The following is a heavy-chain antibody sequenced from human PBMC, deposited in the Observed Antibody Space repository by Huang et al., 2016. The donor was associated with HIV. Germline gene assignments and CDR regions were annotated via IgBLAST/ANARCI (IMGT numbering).Heavy chain of an antibody. D-gene: IGHD6-13*01. Sequence: QVQLVESGGGVVQPGRSLRISCAASGFTFSSYGMHWVRQAPGKGRGWVAVISYEAKTKEYADSVKGRFSIARDNSKTTVYLQLNSLRLEDTAVYYCAKGGSAAAVLDFWGQGTLVTVSS. CDR2: ISYEAKTK. J-gene: IGHJ4*02. CDR3: AKGGSAAAVLDF. V-gene: IGHV3-30*18. CDR1: GFTFSSYG.